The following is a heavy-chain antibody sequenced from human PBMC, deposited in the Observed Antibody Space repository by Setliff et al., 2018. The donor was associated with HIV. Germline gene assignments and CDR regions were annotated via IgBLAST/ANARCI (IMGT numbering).Heavy chain of an antibody. CDR1: GGTFSSYA. J-gene: IGHJ6*03. CDR2: IIPIFGIA. D-gene: IGHD3-22*01. Sequence: SVKVSCKASGGTFSSYAISWVRQAPGQGLEWMGGIIPIFGIANYAQKFQGRVTITADKSTSTAYMELSSLRSEDTAVYYCARGDYDSSGLPQYYYYYMDVWGKGTTVTVSS. V-gene: IGHV1-69*10. CDR3: ARGDYDSSGLPQYYYYYMDV.